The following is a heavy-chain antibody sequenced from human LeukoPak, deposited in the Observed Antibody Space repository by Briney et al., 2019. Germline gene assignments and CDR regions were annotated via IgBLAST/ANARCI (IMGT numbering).Heavy chain of an antibody. D-gene: IGHD5-12*01. CDR3: ARGPSGYHNT. Sequence: PGGSLRLSCAASGFTFSTYPMHWVRQAPGKGLEWVAVISNDGSNKYYADSVKGRFTLSRDSSKNTLYLQMNSLRAEDTAVYYCARGPSGYHNTGGQGTLVTVSS. CDR2: ISNDGSNK. CDR1: GFTFSTYP. J-gene: IGHJ4*02. V-gene: IGHV3-30*14.